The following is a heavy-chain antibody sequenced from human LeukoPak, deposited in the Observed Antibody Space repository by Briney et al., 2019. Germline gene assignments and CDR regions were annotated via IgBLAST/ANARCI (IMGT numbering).Heavy chain of an antibody. CDR1: GFTFSSYG. V-gene: IGHV3-23*01. CDR2: ISGSGGST. CDR3: ARSLRVRGVPDYMDV. J-gene: IGHJ6*03. Sequence: PGGSLRLSCAASGFTFSSYGMSWVRQAPGKGLEWVSAISGSGGSTYYADSVKGRFTISRDNSKNTLYLQMNNLRVDDTAVYYCARSLRVRGVPDYMDVCGKGTTVTVYS. D-gene: IGHD3-10*01.